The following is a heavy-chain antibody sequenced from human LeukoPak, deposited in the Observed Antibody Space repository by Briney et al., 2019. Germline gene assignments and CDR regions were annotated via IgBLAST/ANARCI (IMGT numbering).Heavy chain of an antibody. D-gene: IGHD3-10*01. Sequence: GGSLRLSCAASGFTFSSYAMSWVRQAPGKGLEWVSAISGSGGSTYYADSVKGRFTISRDNSKNTLYLQMNSLRAEDTAVYYCAGYYGSGSFPFDYWGQGTLVTVSS. V-gene: IGHV3-23*01. CDR2: ISGSGGST. J-gene: IGHJ4*02. CDR1: GFTFSSYA. CDR3: AGYYGSGSFPFDY.